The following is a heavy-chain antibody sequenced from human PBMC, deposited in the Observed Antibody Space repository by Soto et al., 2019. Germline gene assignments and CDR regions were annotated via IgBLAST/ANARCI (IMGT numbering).Heavy chain of an antibody. J-gene: IGHJ6*02. Sequence: QVQLQESGPGLVKPSETLSLTCTVSGGFVNSDTHSWSWIRQTPGQRLEWIGFIYSGGSTKNPSLRSRVTMSVATSKNQFSLKLRSVIVADTAVYHCARFVRSCSATTCSTRADVWGQGITVTVSS. CDR2: IYSGGST. CDR1: GGFVNSDTHS. D-gene: IGHD2-2*01. V-gene: IGHV4-61*01. CDR3: ARFVRSCSATTCSTRADV.